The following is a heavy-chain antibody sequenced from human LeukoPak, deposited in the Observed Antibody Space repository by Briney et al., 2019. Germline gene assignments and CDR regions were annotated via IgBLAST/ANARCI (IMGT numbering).Heavy chain of an antibody. J-gene: IGHJ4*02. Sequence: GGSLRLSCAASGFIFSDYAMHWVRQAPGKGLEWVSSISSSSSYIYYADSVKGRFTISRDNAKNSLYLQMNSLRAEDTAVYYCARDGSYSSSWYFDYWGQGTLVTVSS. CDR2: ISSSSSYI. CDR3: ARDGSYSSSWYFDY. V-gene: IGHV3-21*01. D-gene: IGHD6-13*01. CDR1: GFIFSDYA.